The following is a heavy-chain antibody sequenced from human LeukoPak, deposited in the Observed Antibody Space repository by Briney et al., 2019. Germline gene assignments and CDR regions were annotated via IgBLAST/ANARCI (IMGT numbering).Heavy chain of an antibody. J-gene: IGHJ5*02. Sequence: ASVKVSCKASGYTFTSYGISWVRQAPGQGLECMGWISAYNGNTNYAQKLQGRVTMNTDTSTSIAYMELRSLRCDDTAVYYCARDQYYDSKGWCVPWGQGTLVTVSS. CDR1: GYTFTSYG. CDR2: ISAYNGNT. D-gene: IGHD3-22*01. CDR3: ARDQYYDSKGWCVP. V-gene: IGHV1-18*01.